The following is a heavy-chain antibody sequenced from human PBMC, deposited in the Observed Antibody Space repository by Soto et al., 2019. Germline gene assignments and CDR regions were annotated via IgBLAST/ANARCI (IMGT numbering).Heavy chain of an antibody. D-gene: IGHD2-2*01. V-gene: IGHV1-2*02. CDR3: ARERYQVISDGMDV. J-gene: IGHJ6*02. Sequence: QVQLVQSGADVKTPGASVRVSCKASGYTFTGYYVHWVREAPGQGLEWMGWINPETGATSYAQKFQGSVTLSRDTSINTAYLELSRLRFDDAAVYFCARERYQVISDGMDVWGQGTTVTVSS. CDR2: INPETGAT. CDR1: GYTFTGYY.